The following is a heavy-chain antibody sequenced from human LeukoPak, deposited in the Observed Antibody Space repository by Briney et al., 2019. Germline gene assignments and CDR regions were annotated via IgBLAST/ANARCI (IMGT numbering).Heavy chain of an antibody. CDR3: AHRKNYYDSSVFDN. CDR2: IYWDDDR. J-gene: IGHJ4*02. V-gene: IGHV2-5*02. D-gene: IGHD3-22*01. Sequence: SGPTLVNPTQTLTLTCTFSGFSLNTRGVGVGWIRQPPGRALERLALIYWDDDRRYSPSLKSRLTITKDTSKNQVVLTMTNMDPVDTATYFCAHRKNYYDSSVFDNWGQGTLVSVSS. CDR1: GFSLNTRGVG.